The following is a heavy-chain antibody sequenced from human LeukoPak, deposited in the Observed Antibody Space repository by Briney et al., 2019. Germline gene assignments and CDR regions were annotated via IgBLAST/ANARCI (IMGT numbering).Heavy chain of an antibody. CDR3: AREGWDLNALDI. CDR2: ISSSGSTI. J-gene: IGHJ3*02. CDR1: GFTFSDYY. V-gene: IGHV3-11*04. D-gene: IGHD1-26*01. Sequence: GGSLRLSCAASGFTFSDYYMSWIRQAPGKGLEWVSYISSSGSTIYYADSVKGRFTISRDNDKNSLYLQIDSLRVEDTAVYYCAREGWDLNALDIWGQGTMVTVSP.